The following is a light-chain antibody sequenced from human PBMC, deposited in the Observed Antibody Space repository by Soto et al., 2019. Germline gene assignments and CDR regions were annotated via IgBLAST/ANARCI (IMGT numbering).Light chain of an antibody. J-gene: IGKJ5*01. CDR2: DAY. CDR3: QQRHRWPIT. V-gene: IGKV3-11*01. Sequence: EIVFTQSPGTLSLSPEERATLSCRASQSFRGLLAWYQQKPGQAPRLLIYDAYNRATGIPPRFSGSGSGTDFTLTISRLEPEDSAVYYCQQRHRWPITFGQGARLEIK. CDR1: QSFRGL.